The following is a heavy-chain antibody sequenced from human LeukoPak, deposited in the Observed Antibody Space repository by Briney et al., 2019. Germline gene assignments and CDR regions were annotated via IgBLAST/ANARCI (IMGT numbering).Heavy chain of an antibody. CDR1: DDSISSGAYS. V-gene: IGHV4-39*02. Sequence: SETLSLTCTVSDDSISSGAYSWVWVRQPPGKRLEFIGTVYYGGKTYYNPSLKSRVTMSEDTPKKHFSLNLTSVNAADTAVYYCARLRAARYFFDYWGQGARVTVSS. J-gene: IGHJ4*02. D-gene: IGHD6-6*01. CDR2: VYYGGKT. CDR3: ARLRAARYFFDY.